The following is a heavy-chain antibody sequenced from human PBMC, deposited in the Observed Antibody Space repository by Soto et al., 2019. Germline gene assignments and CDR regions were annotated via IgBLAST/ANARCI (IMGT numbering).Heavy chain of an antibody. CDR3: ASSAAPTYYYGMDV. D-gene: IGHD6-13*01. CDR1: GYTFTSYA. CDR2: INAGNGNT. V-gene: IGHV1-3*01. Sequence: ASVKISCKASGYTFTSYAMHWVRQAPGQRLEWMGWINAGNGNTKYSQKFQGRVTITRDTSASTAYMELSSLGSEDTAVYYCASSAAPTYYYGMDVWGQGTTVTVSS. J-gene: IGHJ6*02.